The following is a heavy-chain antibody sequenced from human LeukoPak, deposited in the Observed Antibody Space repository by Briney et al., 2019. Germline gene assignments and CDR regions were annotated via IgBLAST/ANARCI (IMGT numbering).Heavy chain of an antibody. D-gene: IGHD2-15*01. CDR3: AREGAVGNYFDY. V-gene: IGHV4-30-2*01. CDR1: GGSICSGGYS. CDR2: IYHSGST. J-gene: IGHJ4*02. Sequence: PSETLSLTCAVSGGSICSGGYSWSWIRQPPGKGLEWIGYIYHSGSTYYNPSLKSRVTISVDRSKNQFSLKLSSVTAADTAVYYCAREGAVGNYFDYWGQGTLVTVSS.